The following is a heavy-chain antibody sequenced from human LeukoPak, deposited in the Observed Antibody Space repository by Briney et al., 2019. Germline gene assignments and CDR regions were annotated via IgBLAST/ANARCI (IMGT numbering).Heavy chain of an antibody. CDR2: ISSDGVST. CDR1: GFTFSRYP. Sequence: PGRSLRLSCSASGFTFSRYPMHWVRQAPGKGLEYVSAISSDGVSTYYGASVNGRFTISRDNSKNTLYLQMSSLRPEDTAVYYCARWAPEPPYTPKYFYYWGQGTLVTVSS. V-gene: IGHV3-64*04. J-gene: IGHJ4*02. D-gene: IGHD3-16*01. CDR3: ARWAPEPPYTPKYFYY.